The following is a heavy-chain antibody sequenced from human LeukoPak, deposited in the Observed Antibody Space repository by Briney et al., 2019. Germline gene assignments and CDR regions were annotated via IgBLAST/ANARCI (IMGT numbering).Heavy chain of an antibody. Sequence: GGSLRLSCAASGFTVNSNYMSWVRQAPGKGLEWVSVVYSGDRTYYADSVKGRFTISGDDSTNTLSLLMNSLRAEDTAVYYCARGYLIDYWGQGTLVTVSS. D-gene: IGHD1-26*01. CDR2: VYSGDRT. CDR1: GFTVNSNY. V-gene: IGHV3-66*01. CDR3: ARGYLIDY. J-gene: IGHJ4*02.